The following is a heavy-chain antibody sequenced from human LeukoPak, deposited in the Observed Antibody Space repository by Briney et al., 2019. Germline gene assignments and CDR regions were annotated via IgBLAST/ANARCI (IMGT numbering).Heavy chain of an antibody. CDR3: ATLGRPDDAFDI. CDR1: GGSISSGGYY. CDR2: IYYSGST. V-gene: IGHV4-31*03. J-gene: IGHJ3*02. Sequence: SETLSLTCTVSGGSISSGGYYWSWIRQHPGKGLEWIGYIYYSGSTYYNPSLKSRVTISVDTSKNQFSLKLSSVTAADTAVYYCATLGRPDDAFDIWGQGTMVTVSS. D-gene: IGHD3/OR15-3a*01.